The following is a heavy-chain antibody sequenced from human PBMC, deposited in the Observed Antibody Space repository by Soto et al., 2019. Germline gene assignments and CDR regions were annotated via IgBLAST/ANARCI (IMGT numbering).Heavy chain of an antibody. V-gene: IGHV4-34*01. D-gene: IGHD1-26*01. CDR2: INHSGST. J-gene: IGHJ4*02. Sequence: QVQLQQWGAGLLKPSETLSLTCAVYGGSFSGYYWSWIRQPPGKGLEWIGEINHSGSTNYNPSLKSRVTISVDTSKNQFSLKLSSVTAADTAVYYCARWDLRWEHVIDYWGQGTLVTVSS. CDR3: ARWDLRWEHVIDY. CDR1: GGSFSGYY.